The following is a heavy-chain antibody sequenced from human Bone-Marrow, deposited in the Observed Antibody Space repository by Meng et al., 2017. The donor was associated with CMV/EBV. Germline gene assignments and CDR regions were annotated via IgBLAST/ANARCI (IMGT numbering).Heavy chain of an antibody. D-gene: IGHD4-17*01. Sequence: SCAASGFNFRYYWMSWVRQAPGKGLQWVATINQDGSEKYYVDSVKGRFTISRDNAKNSLYLQVNSLRDDDTAVYYCARNPNYGLFDYWGQGTMVTVSS. CDR3: ARNPNYGLFDY. J-gene: IGHJ4*02. CDR2: INQDGSEK. CDR1: GFNFRYYW. V-gene: IGHV3-7*04.